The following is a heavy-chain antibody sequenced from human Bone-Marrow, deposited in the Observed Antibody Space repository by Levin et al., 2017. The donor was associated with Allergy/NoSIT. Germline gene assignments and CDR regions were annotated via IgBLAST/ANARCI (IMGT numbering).Heavy chain of an antibody. V-gene: IGHV3-66*01. J-gene: IGHJ4*02. CDR2: IYKGGET. CDR3: VRDGWSDKTY. Sequence: GESLKISCAASGFSVTNSYISWVRQAPEKGLEWVSVIYKGGETYHADSVRGRFTISRDISKNFIFLQMNSLSVEDTAVYYCVRDGWSDKTYWGQGTLVTVSS. CDR1: GFSVTNSY. D-gene: IGHD6-19*01.